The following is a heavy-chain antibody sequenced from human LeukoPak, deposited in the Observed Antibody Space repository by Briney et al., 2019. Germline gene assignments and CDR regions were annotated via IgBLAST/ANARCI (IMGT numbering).Heavy chain of an antibody. J-gene: IGHJ4*02. CDR2: IRYDGSNK. D-gene: IGHD5-18*01. Sequence: GGSLRLSCAVSGFTFRTYWMSWVRQAPGKGLEWVAFIRYDGSNKYYADSVKGRFTISRDNSKNTLYLQMNSLRAEDTAVYYCAKLDTAMVRNYFDYWGQGTLVTVSS. V-gene: IGHV3-30*02. CDR3: AKLDTAMVRNYFDY. CDR1: GFTFRTYW.